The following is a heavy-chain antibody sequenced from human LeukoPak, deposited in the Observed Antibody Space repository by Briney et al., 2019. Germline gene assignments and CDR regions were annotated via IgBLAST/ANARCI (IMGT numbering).Heavy chain of an antibody. V-gene: IGHV1-69*05. D-gene: IGHD7-27*01. Sequence: SVKVSCKASGDTFDTYTISWVRQVPGQGLEWMGGFIPAFNTAHYARRFQGRVTITMDASTTTDFMEMSSLRFEDTAVYYCVRDKGLTGDTCAFDIWGQGTMVTVSS. CDR3: VRDKGLTGDTCAFDI. CDR2: FIPAFNTA. J-gene: IGHJ3*02. CDR1: GDTFDTYT.